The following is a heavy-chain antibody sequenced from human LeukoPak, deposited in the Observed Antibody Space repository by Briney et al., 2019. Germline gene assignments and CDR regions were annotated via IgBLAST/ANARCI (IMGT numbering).Heavy chain of an antibody. J-gene: IGHJ6*03. CDR3: ATRPQAIGYYYYMDV. CDR1: GYTFTSYG. CDR2: ISAYNGNT. V-gene: IGHV1-18*01. Sequence: ASVKVSCKTSGYTFTSYGISWVRQAPGQGLEWMGWISAYNGNTNYAQKLQGRVTITADKSTSTAYMELSSLRSEDTAVYYCATRPQAIGYYYYMDVWGKGTTVTVSS.